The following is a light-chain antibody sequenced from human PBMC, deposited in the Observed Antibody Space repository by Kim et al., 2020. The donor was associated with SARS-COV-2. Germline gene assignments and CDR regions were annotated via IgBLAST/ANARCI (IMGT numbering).Light chain of an antibody. CDR3: QAWDSSTRV. CDR1: KIRNKY. Sequence: SVAPGQTARITCEGDKIRNKYAYWYQQKPGQAPVLVIYRDSNRPSGIPERFSGSNSGNTATLTISRAQAVDEADYYCQAWDSSTRVFGGGTQLTVL. CDR2: RDS. J-gene: IGLJ7*01. V-gene: IGLV3-9*01.